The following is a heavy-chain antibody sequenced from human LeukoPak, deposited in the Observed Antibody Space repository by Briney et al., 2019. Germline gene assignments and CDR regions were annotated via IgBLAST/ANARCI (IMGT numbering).Heavy chain of an antibody. CDR2: MNPNVGGA. V-gene: IGHV1-2*02. D-gene: IGHD3-10*02. Sequence: GASVKVSCKASGHTFTGYYVYCVRQAPGQGLEWMGWMNPNVGGANFPQKFQGRVTVTSDPAISAAYMELRRLRSDDTAVYYCARGVFGESLESWGQGTLVTVSS. CDR3: ARGVFGESLES. J-gene: IGHJ4*02. CDR1: GHTFTGYY.